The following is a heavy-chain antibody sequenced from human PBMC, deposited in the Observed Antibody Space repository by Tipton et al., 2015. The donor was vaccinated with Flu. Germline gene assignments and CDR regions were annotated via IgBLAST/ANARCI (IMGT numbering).Heavy chain of an antibody. Sequence: TLSLTCTVSSGSIRSTNYFCAWIRQPPGKRLELIGSIYPSGATYYNPSLKSRVTLSVDTSKSQFSLMLSSVTAADTAMFYCARLSFYDVDLKNFYFDYWGQGTLVTVSS. D-gene: IGHD3-10*02. CDR2: IYPSGAT. CDR1: SGSIRSTNYF. CDR3: ARLSFYDVDLKNFYFDY. J-gene: IGHJ4*02. V-gene: IGHV4-39*01.